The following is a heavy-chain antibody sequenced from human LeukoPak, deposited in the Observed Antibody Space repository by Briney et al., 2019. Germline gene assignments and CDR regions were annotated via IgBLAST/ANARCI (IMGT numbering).Heavy chain of an antibody. Sequence: PGGSLRLSCAASGFTFSSYRMHWVRQAPGKGLVWVSRINSDGSSTSYADSVKGRFTISRDNGKNTLYLQMNSLRVEDTAMYFCARDRYSSGWTGTLNYWGQGTLVTVSS. CDR3: ARDRYSSGWTGTLNY. V-gene: IGHV3-74*01. CDR1: GFTFSSYR. D-gene: IGHD6-19*01. CDR2: INSDGSST. J-gene: IGHJ4*02.